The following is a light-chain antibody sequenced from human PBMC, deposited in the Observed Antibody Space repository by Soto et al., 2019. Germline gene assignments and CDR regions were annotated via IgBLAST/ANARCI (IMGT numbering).Light chain of an antibody. CDR3: HLFRSLSS. CDR1: QNIGRY. Sequence: DIQMTQSPSTLSASDGDRVTITCRATQNIGRYLAWYQKKPGEAPKLLIYDASTVQSGGLSPFCASGSGTYLTPLSSGLHADDYATYRFHLFRSLSSFCPG. J-gene: IGKJ3*01. CDR2: DAS. V-gene: IGKV1-5*01.